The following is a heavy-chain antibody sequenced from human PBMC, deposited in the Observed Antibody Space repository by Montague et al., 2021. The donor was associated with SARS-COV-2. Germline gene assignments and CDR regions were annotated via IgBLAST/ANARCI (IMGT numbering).Heavy chain of an antibody. J-gene: IGHJ4*02. V-gene: IGHV3-9*01. D-gene: IGHD3-22*01. CDR1: GFTFDDSA. CDR2: ISWNSGSI. Sequence: LRLSCPASGFTFDDSAMHWVRQAPGKGLEWVSGISWNSGSIGXADSVKGRFTISRDNAKNSLYLQMNSLRAEDTALYYCAKAHYYDSSGYDNWGQGTLVTVSS. CDR3: AKAHYYDSSGYDN.